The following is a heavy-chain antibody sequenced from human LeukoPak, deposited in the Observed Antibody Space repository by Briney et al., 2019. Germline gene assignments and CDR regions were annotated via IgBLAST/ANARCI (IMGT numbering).Heavy chain of an antibody. D-gene: IGHD3-3*01. CDR2: IKQDGSEK. Sequence: GGSLRLSCAASGFTFSSYWMSWVRQAPGKGLEWVANIKQDGSEKYYVDSVKGRFTISRDNAKNSLYLQMNSLRAEDTAVYYCARGVSTLRFLEWLLYFDYWGQGTLVTVSS. CDR1: GFTFSSYW. V-gene: IGHV3-7*01. CDR3: ARGVSTLRFLEWLLYFDY. J-gene: IGHJ4*02.